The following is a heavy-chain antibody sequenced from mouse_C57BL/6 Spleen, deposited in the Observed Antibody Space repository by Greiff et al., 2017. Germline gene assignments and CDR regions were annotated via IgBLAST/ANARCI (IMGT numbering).Heavy chain of an antibody. CDR3: ARREFYYGSWYFDV. V-gene: IGHV1-42*01. J-gene: IGHJ1*03. CDR1: GYSFTGYY. D-gene: IGHD1-1*01. Sequence: EVQLVESGPELVKPGASVKISCKASGYSFTGYYMNWVKQSPEKSLEWIGEINPSTGGTTYNQKFKAKATLTVDKSSSTAYMQLKSLTSEDSAVYYCARREFYYGSWYFDVWGTGTTVTVSS. CDR2: INPSTGGT.